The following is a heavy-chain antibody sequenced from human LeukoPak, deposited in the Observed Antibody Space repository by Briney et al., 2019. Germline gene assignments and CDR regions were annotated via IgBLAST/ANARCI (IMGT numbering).Heavy chain of an antibody. CDR1: GFTFSSYA. D-gene: IGHD4-17*01. Sequence: PGGSLRLSCAASGFTFSSYAMHWDRQAPGKGLEWVAVISYDGSNKYYADSVKGRFTISRDNAKNSLYLQMNSLRAEDTAVYYCARCRTTVTAMPGYWGQGTLVTVSS. V-gene: IGHV3-30-3*01. CDR2: ISYDGSNK. J-gene: IGHJ4*02. CDR3: ARCRTTVTAMPGY.